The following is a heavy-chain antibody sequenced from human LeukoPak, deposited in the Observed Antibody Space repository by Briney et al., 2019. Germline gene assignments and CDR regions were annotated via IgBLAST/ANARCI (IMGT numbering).Heavy chain of an antibody. J-gene: IGHJ4*02. CDR3: ARGLRGSRLLWFGELSTFDY. Sequence: GGSLRLSCAASGFTFSSYWMSWVRQAPGKGLEWVANIKQDGSEKYYVDSVKGRFTISRDNAKNSLYLQMNSLRAEDTAVYYCARGLRGSRLLWFGELSTFDYWGQGTLVTVSS. CDR1: GFTFSSYW. V-gene: IGHV3-7*01. CDR2: IKQDGSEK. D-gene: IGHD3-10*01.